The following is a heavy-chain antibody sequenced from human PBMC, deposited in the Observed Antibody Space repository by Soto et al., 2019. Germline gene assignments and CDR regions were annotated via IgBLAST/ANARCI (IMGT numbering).Heavy chain of an antibody. V-gene: IGHV4-4*07. CDR2: FFVTGRI. J-gene: IGHJ2*01. Sequence: QVELQESGPGLAKPSETLSLTCTVSGDSIRGYSWSWIRQPAGQGLESLGRFFVTGRINYNPSLKSRVTMSLDTSTNQFSLRLTSVTAADTAVYFCARGLGRYFDLWGRGTLVTVSS. CDR3: ARGLGRYFDL. CDR1: GDSIRGYS. D-gene: IGHD3-16*01.